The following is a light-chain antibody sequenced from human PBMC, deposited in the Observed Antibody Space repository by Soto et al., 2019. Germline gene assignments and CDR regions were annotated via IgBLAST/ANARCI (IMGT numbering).Light chain of an antibody. CDR1: QGISSY. Sequence: IQLTQSPSSLSASVGDRVTITCRASQGISSYLAWYQQKPGKAPKLLIYAASTLQSGVPSRFSGSGSGTDFNLTLSSLQPEDFATYYCQQLNSYPSTFGPGTKVDIK. V-gene: IGKV1-9*01. CDR3: QQLNSYPST. CDR2: AAS. J-gene: IGKJ3*01.